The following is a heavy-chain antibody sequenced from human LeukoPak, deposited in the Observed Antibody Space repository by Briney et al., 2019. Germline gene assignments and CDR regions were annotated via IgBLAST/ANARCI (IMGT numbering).Heavy chain of an antibody. Sequence: PLETLSPTCTVSGVSISSYYWSWIRQPPGKGLEWIGYIYYSGSTYYNPSLKGRVTISLDTSKNQFSLRLTSVTAADTAVYYCARAIASSGSGLFDYWGQGTLVTVSS. CDR3: ARAIASSGSGLFDY. J-gene: IGHJ4*02. CDR1: GVSISSYY. CDR2: IYYSGST. V-gene: IGHV4-59*08. D-gene: IGHD3-10*01.